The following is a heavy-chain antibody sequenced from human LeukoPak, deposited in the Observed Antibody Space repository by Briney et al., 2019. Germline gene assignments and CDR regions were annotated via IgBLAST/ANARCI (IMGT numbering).Heavy chain of an antibody. J-gene: IGHJ4*02. CDR3: ARDGELLPPTHFDY. CDR1: GFTFSSYS. D-gene: IGHD2-15*01. V-gene: IGHV3-21*01. Sequence: GGSLRLFCAASGFTFSSYSMNRVRQAPGKGLEWVSSISSSSCYKYCAVSVKGRVTTTRDNAKNSLYLQMNSLRAEDTAVYYCARDGELLPPTHFDYWGQGTLVTVSS. CDR2: ISSSSCYK.